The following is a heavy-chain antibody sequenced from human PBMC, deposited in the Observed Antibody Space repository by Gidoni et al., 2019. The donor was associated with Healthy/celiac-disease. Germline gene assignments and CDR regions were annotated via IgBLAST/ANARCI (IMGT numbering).Heavy chain of an antibody. Sequence: EVQLVESGGGRVKPGGSLRLSCAAPGSTFSSYSMNWVRQAPGKGLEWVSSISSSSSYIYYADSVKGRFTISRDNAKNSLYLQMNSLRAEDTAVYYCARDPSYGSGYYFDYWGQGTLVTVSS. CDR2: ISSSSSYI. CDR1: GSTFSSYS. J-gene: IGHJ4*02. CDR3: ARDPSYGSGYYFDY. V-gene: IGHV3-21*01. D-gene: IGHD5-18*01.